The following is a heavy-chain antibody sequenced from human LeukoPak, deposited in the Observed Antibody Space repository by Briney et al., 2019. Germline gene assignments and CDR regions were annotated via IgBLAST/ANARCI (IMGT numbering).Heavy chain of an antibody. D-gene: IGHD6-13*01. CDR1: GFTFSSYW. Sequence: PGGSLRLSCAASGFTFSSYWMSWVRQAPGKGLEWVANIKQDGSEKYSVDSVKGRFTISRDNAKNSLYLQMNSLRAEDTAVYYCARVEQLVRYYYYYYYMDVWGKGTTVTVSS. J-gene: IGHJ6*03. V-gene: IGHV3-7*01. CDR2: IKQDGSEK. CDR3: ARVEQLVRYYYYYYYMDV.